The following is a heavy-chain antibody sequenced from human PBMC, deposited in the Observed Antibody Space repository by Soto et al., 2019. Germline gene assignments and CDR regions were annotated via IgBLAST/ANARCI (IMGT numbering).Heavy chain of an antibody. J-gene: IGHJ4*02. Sequence: GGSLRLSCAASGFIFNNYAMSWVRQAPGKGLEWVSAISGSGATTYYPDSVKGHFTISRDNSKNTLYLQMNNLRAEDTAVYYCTKGGIPRRYNIPKVDFDYWGQGSLVTVS. V-gene: IGHV3-23*01. CDR3: TKGGIPRRYNIPKVDFDY. CDR1: GFIFNNYA. CDR2: ISGSGATT. D-gene: IGHD1-1*01.